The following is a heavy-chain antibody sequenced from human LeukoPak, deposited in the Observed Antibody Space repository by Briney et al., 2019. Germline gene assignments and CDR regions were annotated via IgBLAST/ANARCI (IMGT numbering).Heavy chain of an antibody. CDR3: AIEVVPSHYFDY. V-gene: IGHV1-2*02. D-gene: IGHD2-15*01. CDR1: AYTFTGYY. CDR2: VNPNSGGT. Sequence: AAVKVSCKASAYTFTGYYMHWAWHAPGPGHGLVWCVNPNSGGTNYAQKFQGRVTITRDTSISTAYMELSRLRSDDTAVYYCAIEVVPSHYFDYWGQGTLVTVSS. J-gene: IGHJ4*02.